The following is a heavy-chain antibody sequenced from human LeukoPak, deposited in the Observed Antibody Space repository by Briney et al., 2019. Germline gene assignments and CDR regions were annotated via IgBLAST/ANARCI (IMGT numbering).Heavy chain of an antibody. CDR3: ARISGSYVFDY. J-gene: IGHJ4*02. CDR1: GFTFSSYS. CDR2: ISNSGNNI. Sequence: PGGSLRLSCAASGFTFSSYSMYWVRQAPGKGLEWVSSISNSGNNIYYPDSVKGRFTISRDNAKNSMYLQMNSLRAEDTAVYYCARISGSYVFDYWGQGTLVTVSS. D-gene: IGHD1-26*01. V-gene: IGHV3-21*04.